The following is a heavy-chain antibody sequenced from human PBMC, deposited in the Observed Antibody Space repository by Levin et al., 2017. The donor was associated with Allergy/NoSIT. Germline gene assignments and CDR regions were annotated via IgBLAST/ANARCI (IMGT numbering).Heavy chain of an antibody. CDR1: GFTFSSYG. Sequence: GESLKISCAASGFTFSSYGMHWVRQAPGKGLEWVAVIWYDGSNKYYADSVKGRFTISRDNSKNTLYLQMNSLRAEDTAVYYCARDIYYGSGSYADYWGQGTLVTVSS. CDR3: ARDIYYGSGSYADY. CDR2: IWYDGSNK. D-gene: IGHD3-10*01. V-gene: IGHV3-33*01. J-gene: IGHJ4*02.